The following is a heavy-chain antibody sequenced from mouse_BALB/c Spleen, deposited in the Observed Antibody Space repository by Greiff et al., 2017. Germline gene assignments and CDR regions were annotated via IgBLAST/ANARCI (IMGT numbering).Heavy chain of an antibody. CDR3: ARVTTATVYAMDY. J-gene: IGHJ4*01. CDR1: GFPFSDYY. D-gene: IGHD1-2*01. Sequence: VQVVESGGGLVKPGGSLNLSCAASGFPFSDYYMYWVRQTPEKRLEWVATISAGGRYPYYPDSVKGRFTIARDNAKNNLYLQMSSLKSEDTAMYYCARVTTATVYAMDYWGQGTSVTVSS. V-gene: IGHV5-4*02. CDR2: ISAGGRYP.